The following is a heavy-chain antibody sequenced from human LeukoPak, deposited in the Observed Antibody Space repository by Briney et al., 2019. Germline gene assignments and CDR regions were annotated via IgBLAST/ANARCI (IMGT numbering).Heavy chain of an antibody. CDR3: XXGXXDDYGDPADAFDI. J-gene: IGHJ3*02. CDR1: GGSISSGGYY. D-gene: IGHD4-17*01. CDR2: IYYSGST. Sequence: SETLSLTCTVSGGSISSGGYYWSWIRQHPGKGLEWIGYIYYSGSTYYNPSLKSRVTISVDTSKNQFSLKLSSVTAADTAVYYCXXGXXDDYGDPADAFDIWGQGTMVTVSS. V-gene: IGHV4-31*03.